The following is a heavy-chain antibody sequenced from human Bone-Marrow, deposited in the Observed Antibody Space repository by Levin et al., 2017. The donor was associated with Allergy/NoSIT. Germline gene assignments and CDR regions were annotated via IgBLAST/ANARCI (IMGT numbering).Heavy chain of an antibody. CDR3: ARVYQMLFGGPPSDY. V-gene: IGHV1-2*06. J-gene: IGHJ4*02. CDR1: GYTFTDFY. CDR2: ITPKSGVT. D-gene: IGHD2-2*01. Sequence: GASVKVSCEASGYTFTDFYIHWVRQAPGQGLEWMGRITPKSGVTNYAQKFKGRVTMTRDTSTSTVHMELSSLRSDDTAVYYCARVYQMLFGGPPSDYWGQGTLVTVSS.